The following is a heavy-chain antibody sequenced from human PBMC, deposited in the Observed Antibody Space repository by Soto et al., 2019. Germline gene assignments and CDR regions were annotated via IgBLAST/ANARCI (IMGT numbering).Heavy chain of an antibody. V-gene: IGHV3-7*01. J-gene: IGHJ4*02. CDR3: SRSLDS. CDR1: GFSFSSYW. CDR2: INQDGSEK. Sequence: GGSLRLSCAASGFSFSSYWMDRVRQAPGKGLEWVANINQDGSEKHYVDSVKGRFTISRDNAKNLMYLQMSSLTAEDSALYYCSRSLDSWGQGTRVTVSS.